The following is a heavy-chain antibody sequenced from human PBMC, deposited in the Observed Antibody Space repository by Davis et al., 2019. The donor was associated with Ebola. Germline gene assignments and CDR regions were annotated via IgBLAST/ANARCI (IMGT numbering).Heavy chain of an antibody. CDR2: INHSGST. V-gene: IGHV4-34*01. J-gene: IGHJ6*02. CDR1: GGSFSGYY. Sequence: MPSETLSLTCAVYGGSFSGYYWGWIRQPPGKGLEWIGEINHSGSTNYNPSLKSRVTISVDTSKNQFSLKLSSVTAADTAVYYCARGRRGYSYGFGYYYYGMDVWGQGTTVTVSS. D-gene: IGHD5-18*01. CDR3: ARGRRGYSYGFGYYYYGMDV.